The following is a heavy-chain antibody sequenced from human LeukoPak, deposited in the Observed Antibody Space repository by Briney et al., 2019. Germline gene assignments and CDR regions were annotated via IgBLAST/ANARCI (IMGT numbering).Heavy chain of an antibody. V-gene: IGHV4-34*01. CDR3: ARAARGSVGMWFDP. D-gene: IGHD2-15*01. CDR1: GGSFSGYY. CDR2: INHSGST. Sequence: PSETLSLTCAVYGGSFSGYYWSWIRQPPGKGLEWIGEINHSGSTNYNPSLKSRVTISVDTSKNQFSLKLSSVTAADTAVYYCARAARGSVGMWFDPWGLGTLVTVSS. J-gene: IGHJ5*02.